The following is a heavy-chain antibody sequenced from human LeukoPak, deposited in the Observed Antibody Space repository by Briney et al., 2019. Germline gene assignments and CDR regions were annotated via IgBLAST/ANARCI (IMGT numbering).Heavy chain of an antibody. J-gene: IGHJ4*02. CDR1: GYSFTTYW. Sequence: GESLQISRKGSGYSFTTYWIGWVRQMPGKGLEWMGIIYPGNSDTRYSPSFQGQVTISADKSISTAYLQWSSLKASDTAMYYCARHPAVYCSPFDYWGQGTLVTVSS. CDR3: ARHPAVYCSPFDY. CDR2: IYPGNSDT. D-gene: IGHD6-13*01. V-gene: IGHV5-51*01.